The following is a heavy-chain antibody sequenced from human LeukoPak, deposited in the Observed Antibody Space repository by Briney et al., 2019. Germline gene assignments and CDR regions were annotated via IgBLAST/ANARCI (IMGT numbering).Heavy chain of an antibody. Sequence: GGSLRLSCAASGFTFSSYAMHWVRQAPGKGLEYVSAISSNGGSTYYANSVKGRFTISRDNSKNTLYLQMGSLRAEDTAVYYCARPYYDILTHHSDAFDIWGQGTMVTVSS. V-gene: IGHV3-64*01. CDR1: GFTFSSYA. J-gene: IGHJ3*02. CDR3: ARPYYDILTHHSDAFDI. D-gene: IGHD3-9*01. CDR2: ISSNGGST.